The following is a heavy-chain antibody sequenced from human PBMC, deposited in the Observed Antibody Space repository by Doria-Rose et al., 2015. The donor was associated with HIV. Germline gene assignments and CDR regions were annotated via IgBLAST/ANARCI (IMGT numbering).Heavy chain of an antibody. V-gene: IGHV4-31*03. CDR1: GASVSSRGYY. Sequence: PGLVRPSETLSLTCSLSGASVSSRGYYWNWIRQVPGKGLESLGYTYYTGTSDYSPSLKSRLNMAVDTSKNQFSLKLSFVTVADTAVYYCARMGSYRELDYWGQGARGIGSA. CDR2: TYYTGTS. CDR3: ARMGSYRELDY. J-gene: IGHJ4*02. D-gene: IGHD3-3*01.